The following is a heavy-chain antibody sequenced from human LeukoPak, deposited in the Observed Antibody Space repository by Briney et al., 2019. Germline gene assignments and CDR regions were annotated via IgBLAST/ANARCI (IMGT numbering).Heavy chain of an antibody. D-gene: IGHD3-10*01. CDR3: ARDLDGSGRYKAY. V-gene: IGHV3-53*01. Sequence: GGSLRLSCAASGFTVSSNYMSWVRQAPGKGLEWVSVIYSGGSTYYADSVKGRFTISRDNAKNSLYLQMNSLRAEDTAVYYCARDLDGSGRYKAYWGQGTLVTVSS. CDR2: IYSGGST. J-gene: IGHJ4*02. CDR1: GFTVSSNY.